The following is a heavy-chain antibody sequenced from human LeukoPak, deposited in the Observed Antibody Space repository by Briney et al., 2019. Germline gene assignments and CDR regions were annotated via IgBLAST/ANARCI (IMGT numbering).Heavy chain of an antibody. J-gene: IGHJ3*02. CDR3: TKRLSLRFDAFDI. CDR2: VSDIGPNT. D-gene: IGHD3-3*01. V-gene: IGHV3-23*01. CDR1: GFTLSNFA. Sequence: GGSLRLSYAASGFTLSNFAMTWVRQAPGKGLEWVSSVSDIGPNTYYASSVKGRFTISRDTSKNTLYLQMNSLRAEDTAIYYCTKRLSLRFDAFDIWGPGTVVTVSS.